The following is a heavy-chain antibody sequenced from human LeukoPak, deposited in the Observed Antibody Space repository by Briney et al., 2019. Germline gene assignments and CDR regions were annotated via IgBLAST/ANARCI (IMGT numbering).Heavy chain of an antibody. Sequence: GGSLRLPCAASGFTFSNYWMSWVRQAPGKGLEWVANIKQDGSEKYYVDSVKGRFTISRDNAKNSLYLQMNSLRAEDTAVYYCAREEGRGSPFDYWGQGTLVTVSP. J-gene: IGHJ4*02. D-gene: IGHD2-15*01. V-gene: IGHV3-7*03. CDR3: AREEGRGSPFDY. CDR1: GFTFSNYW. CDR2: IKQDGSEK.